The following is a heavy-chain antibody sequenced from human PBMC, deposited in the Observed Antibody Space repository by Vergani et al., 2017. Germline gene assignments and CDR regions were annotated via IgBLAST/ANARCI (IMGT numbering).Heavy chain of an antibody. Sequence: EVQLVESGGGLVKPGGSLRLSCAASGFTFSSYSMNWVRQAPGKGLEWVSSISSSSSYIYYADSGKGRFTISRDKAKNSRELQMNSLRDEDTAVYYCARDGAEPDGYWGQGNLVNVSS. CDR1: GFTFSSYS. CDR2: ISSSSSYI. CDR3: ARDGAEPDGY. V-gene: IGHV3-21*04. J-gene: IGHJ4*02. D-gene: IGHD1-26*01.